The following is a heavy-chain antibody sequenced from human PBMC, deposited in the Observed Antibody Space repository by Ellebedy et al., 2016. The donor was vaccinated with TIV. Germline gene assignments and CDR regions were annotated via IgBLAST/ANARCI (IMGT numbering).Heavy chain of an antibody. D-gene: IGHD2-2*01. CDR1: GFTFSSYG. V-gene: IGHV3-33*01. CDR3: ARAGGVVPVSHIYGMDV. Sequence: GESLKISCAASGFTFSSYGMHWVRQAPGKGLEWVAVIWYDGSNKYYADSVKGRFTISRDNSKNTLYLQMNSLRAEDTAVYYCARAGGVVPVSHIYGMDVWGQGTTVTVSS. CDR2: IWYDGSNK. J-gene: IGHJ6*02.